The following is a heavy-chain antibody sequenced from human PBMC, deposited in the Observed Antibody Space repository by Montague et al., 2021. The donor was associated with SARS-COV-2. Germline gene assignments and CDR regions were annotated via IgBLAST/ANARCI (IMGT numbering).Heavy chain of an antibody. J-gene: IGHJ4*02. CDR1: GDSVSRRSAA. V-gene: IGHV6-1*01. CDR2: TYSRFKRYN. Sequence: CAISGDSVSRRSAARNWIRQSPSRGLEWQGRTYSRFKRYNEYAVSVKSLITINPDTSKNQISLQLNSVTPEDTAVYYCARTSASSDYWGQGNLVTGSS. CDR3: ARTSASSDY. D-gene: IGHD1-26*01.